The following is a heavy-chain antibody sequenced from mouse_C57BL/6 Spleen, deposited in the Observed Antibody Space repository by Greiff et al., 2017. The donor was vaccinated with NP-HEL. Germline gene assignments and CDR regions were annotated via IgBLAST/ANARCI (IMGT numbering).Heavy chain of an antibody. CDR1: GFSLTSYG. CDR2: IWSDGST. V-gene: IGHV2-6-1*01. J-gene: IGHJ4*01. CDR3: ARHETVSYYAMDY. Sequence: QVQLKESGPGLVAPSQSLSITCTVSGFSLTSYGVHWVRQPPGKGLEWLVVIWSDGSTTYNSALKSRLSISKDNSKSQVFLKMNSLQTDDTAMYYCARHETVSYYAMDYWGQGTSVTVSS.